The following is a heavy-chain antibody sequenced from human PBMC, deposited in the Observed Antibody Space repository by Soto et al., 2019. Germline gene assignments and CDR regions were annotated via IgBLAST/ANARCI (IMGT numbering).Heavy chain of an antibody. CDR2: IIPIFGTA. J-gene: IGHJ6*02. V-gene: IGHV1-69*13. CDR1: GGTFSSYA. CDR3: ATQNPATMYYYYYGMDV. Sequence: GASVKVSCKASGGTFSSYAISWVRQAPGQGLEWMGGIIPIFGTANYAQKFQGRVTITADESTSTAYMEQSSLRSEDTAVYYFATQNPATMYYYYYGMDVWGQGTTVTVSS.